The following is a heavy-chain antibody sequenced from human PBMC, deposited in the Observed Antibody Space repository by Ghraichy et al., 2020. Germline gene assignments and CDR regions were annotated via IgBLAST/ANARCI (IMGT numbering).Heavy chain of an antibody. J-gene: IGHJ5*02. Sequence: SVKVSCKASGGTFSSYAISWVRQAPGQGLEWMGGIIPIFGTANYAQKFQGRVTITADESTSTAYMELSSLRSEDTAVYYCARDRTLPFWQQPGGWFDPWGQGTLVTVSS. CDR2: IIPIFGTA. V-gene: IGHV1-69*13. CDR1: GGTFSSYA. D-gene: IGHD6-13*01. CDR3: ARDRTLPFWQQPGGWFDP.